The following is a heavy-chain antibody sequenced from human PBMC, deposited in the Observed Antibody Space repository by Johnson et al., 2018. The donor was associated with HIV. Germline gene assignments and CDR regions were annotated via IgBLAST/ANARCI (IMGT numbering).Heavy chain of an antibody. Sequence: QVQLVESGGGVVQPGGSLRLSCAASGFAFADYGMHWFRQPPGKGLEWVAFIRFDGSNKYYAGSVKGRFTISRDNSKNTLYLQMNSLRAEDTAVYYCAKEQWFGELFSAFDIWGQGTMVTVSS. CDR3: AKEQWFGELFSAFDI. CDR1: GFAFADYG. J-gene: IGHJ3*02. CDR2: IRFDGSNK. D-gene: IGHD3-10*01. V-gene: IGHV3-30*02.